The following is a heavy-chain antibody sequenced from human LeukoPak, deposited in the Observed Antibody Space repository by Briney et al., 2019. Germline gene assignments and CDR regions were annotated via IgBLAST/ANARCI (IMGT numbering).Heavy chain of an antibody. CDR1: GYTLTELS. D-gene: IGHD2-2*01. CDR2: FDPEDGET. CDR3: ATGVPAAIGDWFDP. V-gene: IGHV1-24*01. J-gene: IGHJ5*02. Sequence: ASVEVSCKVSGYTLTELSMHWVRQAPGKGLEWMGGFDPEDGETIYAQKFQGRVTMTEDTSTDTAYMELSSLRSEGTAVYYCATGVPAAIGDWFDPWGQGTLVTVSS.